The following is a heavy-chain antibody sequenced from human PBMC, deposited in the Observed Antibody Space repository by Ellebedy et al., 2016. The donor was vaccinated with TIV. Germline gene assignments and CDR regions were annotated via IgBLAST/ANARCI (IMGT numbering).Heavy chain of an antibody. D-gene: IGHD3-3*01. CDR2: ISGSGGST. CDR1: GFTFSDYY. Sequence: GESLKISCAASGFTFSDYYMSRVRQAPGKGLEWVSVISGSGGSTYYADSVKGRFTISRDNSKNTLYLQMNSLRAEDTAVYYCAIGRDYDFWSGYYRADYWGQGTLVTVSS. J-gene: IGHJ4*02. CDR3: AIGRDYDFWSGYYRADY. V-gene: IGHV3-23*01.